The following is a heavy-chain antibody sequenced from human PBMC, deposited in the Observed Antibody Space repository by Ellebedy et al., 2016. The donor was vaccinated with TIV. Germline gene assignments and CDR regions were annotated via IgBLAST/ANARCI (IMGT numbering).Heavy chain of an antibody. Sequence: MPSETLSLTCTVSGGSISSGGYYWSWIRQHPGKGLEWIGYMYHSGSTNYNPSLKSRVTIAADTSKNQFSLKLSSVTAAYTAVYYCAALRGSCGGDSCFWGRGTLVIVSS. CDR1: GGSISSGGYY. V-gene: IGHV4-31*03. D-gene: IGHD2-15*01. CDR3: AALRGSCGGDSCF. J-gene: IGHJ4*02. CDR2: MYHSGST.